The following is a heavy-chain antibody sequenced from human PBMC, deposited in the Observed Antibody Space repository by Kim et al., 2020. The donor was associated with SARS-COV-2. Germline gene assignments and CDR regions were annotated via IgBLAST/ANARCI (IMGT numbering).Heavy chain of an antibody. CDR3: ASPEYNWNQGAYYYYGMDV. Sequence: ASVKVSCKASGYTFTGYYMHWVRQAPGQGLEWMGRINPNSGGTNYAQKFQGRVTMTRDTSISTAYMELSRLRSDDTAVYYCASPEYNWNQGAYYYYGMDVWGQGTTVTVSS. D-gene: IGHD1-20*01. J-gene: IGHJ6*02. CDR2: INPNSGGT. CDR1: GYTFTGYY. V-gene: IGHV1-2*06.